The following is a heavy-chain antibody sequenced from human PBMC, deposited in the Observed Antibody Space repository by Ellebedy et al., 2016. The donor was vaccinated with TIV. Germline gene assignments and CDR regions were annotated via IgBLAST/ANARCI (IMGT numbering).Heavy chain of an antibody. Sequence: GGSLRLXXVASGFTFSSYWMTWLRQAPGKGLEWVANIGQDGRQSYFADSVKGRFTISRDNAKNSLYLQMNSLRGDDTAVYYCGSGRALDHWGQGTLVTVSS. CDR1: GFTFSSYW. D-gene: IGHD3-10*01. CDR3: GSGRALDH. CDR2: IGQDGRQS. J-gene: IGHJ1*01. V-gene: IGHV3-7*01.